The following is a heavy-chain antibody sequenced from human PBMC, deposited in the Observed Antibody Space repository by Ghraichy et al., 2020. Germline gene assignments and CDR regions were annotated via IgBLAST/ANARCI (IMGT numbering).Heavy chain of an antibody. CDR3: AKDPIGYYDFWSGYPPGWFDP. CDR1: GFTFSSYA. Sequence: GGSLRLSCAASGFTFSSYAMSWVRQAPGKGLEWVSAISGSGGSTYYADSVKGRFTISRDNSKNTLYLQMNSLRAEDTAVYYCAKDPIGYYDFWSGYPPGWFDPWGQGTLVTVSS. D-gene: IGHD3-3*01. CDR2: ISGSGGST. J-gene: IGHJ5*02. V-gene: IGHV3-23*01.